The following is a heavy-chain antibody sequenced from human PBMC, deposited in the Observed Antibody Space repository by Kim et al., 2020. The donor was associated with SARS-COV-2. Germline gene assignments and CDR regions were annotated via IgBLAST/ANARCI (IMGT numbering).Heavy chain of an antibody. J-gene: IGHJ4*02. CDR1: GFTFDDYG. CDR3: ARDAPELLWFGELTTYFDY. CDR2: INWNGGST. D-gene: IGHD3-10*01. V-gene: IGHV3-20*04. Sequence: GGSLRLSCAASGFTFDDYGMSWVRQAPGKGLEWVSGINWNGGSTGYADSVKGRFTISSDNAKNSLYLQMNSLRAEDTALYYCARDAPELLWFGELTTYFDYWGQGTLVTVSS.